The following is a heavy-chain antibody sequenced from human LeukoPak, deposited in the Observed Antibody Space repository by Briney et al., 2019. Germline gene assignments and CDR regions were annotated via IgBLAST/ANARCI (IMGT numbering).Heavy chain of an antibody. V-gene: IGHV1-2*04. Sequence: GASVKVSCKASGYTFTGYYMHWVRQAPGQGLEWMGWINPNSGGTNYAQKFQGWVTVTRDTSISTAYMELSRLRSDDTAVYYCARDLTSGVTDAFDIWGQGTMVTVSS. CDR3: ARDLTSGVTDAFDI. CDR2: INPNSGGT. D-gene: IGHD3-10*01. J-gene: IGHJ3*02. CDR1: GYTFTGYY.